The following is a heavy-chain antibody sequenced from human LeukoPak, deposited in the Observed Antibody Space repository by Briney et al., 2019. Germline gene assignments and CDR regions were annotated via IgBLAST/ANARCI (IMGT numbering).Heavy chain of an antibody. V-gene: IGHV4-39*01. J-gene: IGHJ4*02. CDR3: AIDLTSGFDY. CDR2: IYYSGST. D-gene: IGHD3-10*01. Sequence: MASETLSLTCTVSGGSISSSSYYWGWIRQPPGKGLEWIGSIYYSGSTYYNPSPKSRVTISVGTSKNQFSLKLSSVTAADTAVYYCAIDLTSGFDYWGQGTLVTVSS. CDR1: GGSISSSSYY.